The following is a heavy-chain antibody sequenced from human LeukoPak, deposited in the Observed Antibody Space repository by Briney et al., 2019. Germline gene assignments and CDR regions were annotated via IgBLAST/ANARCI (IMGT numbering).Heavy chain of an antibody. J-gene: IGHJ6*02. CDR3: AGHESGYCSSTSCYMQYGMDV. V-gene: IGHV4-59*08. CDR2: IYYSGST. D-gene: IGHD2-2*02. CDR1: GGSISSYY. Sequence: SETLSLTCTVSGGSISSYYWSWIRQPPGKGLEWIGYIYYSGSTNYNPSLKSRVTISVDTSKNQFSLKLSSVTAADTAVYYCAGHESGYCSSTSCYMQYGMDVWGQGTTVTVSS.